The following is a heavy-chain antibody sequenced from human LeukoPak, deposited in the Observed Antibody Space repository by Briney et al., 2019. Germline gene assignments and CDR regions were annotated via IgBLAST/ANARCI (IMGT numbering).Heavy chain of an antibody. CDR1: GFTLSSYW. J-gene: IGHJ4*02. D-gene: IGHD7-27*01. V-gene: IGHV3-74*01. CDR2: INSDGSGT. Sequence: GGSLRLSCAASGFTLSSYWIHWVRQAPGKGRVWVSRINSDGSGTTYAASVRGRFTISRDNAKNTVYLQMNSLRAEDTAVYYCARAGDSYYFDYWGQGTLVTVSS. CDR3: ARAGDSYYFDY.